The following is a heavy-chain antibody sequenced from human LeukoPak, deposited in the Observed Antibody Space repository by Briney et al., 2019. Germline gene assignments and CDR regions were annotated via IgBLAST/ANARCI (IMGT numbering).Heavy chain of an antibody. CDR2: IIGSGVTI. V-gene: IGHV3-48*03. J-gene: IGHJ4*02. CDR3: ARGKSGRITIFGVVL. CDR1: GFSLSSYD. D-gene: IGHD3-3*01. Sequence: PGGSLRLSCAASGFSLSSYDMNWVRQAPGKGLEWVSSIIGSGVTIYYADSVKGRFTISRDNAKNSLYLQMNSLKAEDTAVYYCARGKSGRITIFGVVLWGQGTLVTVSS.